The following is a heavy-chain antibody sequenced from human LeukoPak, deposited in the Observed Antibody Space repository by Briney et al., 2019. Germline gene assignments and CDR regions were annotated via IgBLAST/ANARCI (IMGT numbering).Heavy chain of an antibody. D-gene: IGHD3-22*01. CDR3: ARAPSEVGGYYPEYFRH. J-gene: IGHJ1*01. V-gene: IGHV3-74*01. CDR2: IKSDGKT. CDR1: GFTFSRYW. Sequence: GGSLRLLCEASGFTFSRYWMHWVRQAPGKGLVWVSRIKSDGKTNYADSVKGRFTISRDNAKNTVSLQMDSLRAEDTGVYYCARAPSEVGGYYPEYFRHWGQGTLVTVSS.